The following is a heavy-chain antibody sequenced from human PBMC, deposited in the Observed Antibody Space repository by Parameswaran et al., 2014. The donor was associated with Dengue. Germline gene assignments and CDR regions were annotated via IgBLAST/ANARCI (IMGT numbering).Heavy chain of an antibody. Sequence: VRQMPGKGLEWVANIKQDGSEKYYVDSVKGRFTISRDNAKNSLYLQMNSLRAEDTAVYYCARDRSIAAAGTFLWGQGTLVTVSS. D-gene: IGHD6-13*01. CDR2: IKQDGSEK. J-gene: IGHJ4*02. V-gene: IGHV3-7*01. CDR3: ARDRSIAAAGTFL.